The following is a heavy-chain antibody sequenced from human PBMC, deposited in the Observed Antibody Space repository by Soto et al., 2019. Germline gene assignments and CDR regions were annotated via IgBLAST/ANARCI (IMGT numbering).Heavy chain of an antibody. CDR1: GFTFSSYG. Sequence: QVQLVESGGGVVQPGRSLRLSCVAYGFTFSSYGMHWVRQAPGKRLEWVAIISYDGSNTYYADSVKGRFTISRDNSKNTLYLQMYSLRADDTSVYFCAKEGGLSGSYYISSSYEFDYWGQGTVVTVSS. CDR2: ISYDGSNT. D-gene: IGHD1-26*01. V-gene: IGHV3-30*18. CDR3: AKEGGLSGSYYISSSYEFDY. J-gene: IGHJ4*02.